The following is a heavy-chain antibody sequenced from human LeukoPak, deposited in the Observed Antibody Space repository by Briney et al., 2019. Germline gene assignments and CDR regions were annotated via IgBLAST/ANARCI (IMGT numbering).Heavy chain of an antibody. CDR2: ISGSGGST. V-gene: IGHV3-23*01. CDR1: GSTFSTYA. CDR3: AKVYSSAWYLFDY. Sequence: PGGSLRLSCAASGSTFSTYAMSWVRQAPGKGLEWVSAISGSGGSTYYADSVKGRFIISRDNSKNTLELQMNSLRAEDTAVYYCAKVYSSAWYLFDYWGQGVLVTVSS. J-gene: IGHJ4*02. D-gene: IGHD6-19*01.